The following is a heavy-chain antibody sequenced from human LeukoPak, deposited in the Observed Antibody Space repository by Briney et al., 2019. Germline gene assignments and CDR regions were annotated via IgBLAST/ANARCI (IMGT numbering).Heavy chain of an antibody. CDR2: ISSSGST. D-gene: IGHD3-3*02. CDR3: ARAFYPGYYSYMAV. V-gene: IGHV4-61*02. J-gene: IGHJ6*03. CDR1: GDSISSGDYY. Sequence: SETLSLTCTVSGDSISSGDYYWSWIRQPAGKGLEWIGRISSSGSTNYNPSLKSRVTISVDTSKNQFSLKLSSVTAADTAVYYCARAFYPGYYSYMAVWGKGTTVTVSS.